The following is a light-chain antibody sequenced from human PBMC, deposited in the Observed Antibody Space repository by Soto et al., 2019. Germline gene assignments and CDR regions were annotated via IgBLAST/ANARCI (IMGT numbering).Light chain of an antibody. CDR2: AAS. CDR3: QQANNFPPWT. Sequence: EIQLTQSPSSLSAAVGDSVTITCRASEDIRSWLGWYQQKPGEAPKLLIFAASSLQSGVPSRFSGSGFGTHFTLTITDLQPEDFATYYCQQANNFPPWTFRQGTKVQVK. CDR1: EDIRSW. J-gene: IGKJ1*01. V-gene: IGKV1-12*01.